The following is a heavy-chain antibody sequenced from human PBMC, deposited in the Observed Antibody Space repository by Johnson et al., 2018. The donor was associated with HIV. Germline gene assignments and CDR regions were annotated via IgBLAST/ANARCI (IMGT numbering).Heavy chain of an antibody. V-gene: IGHV3-NL1*01. J-gene: IGHJ3*02. D-gene: IGHD4-17*01. CDR2: IHSGGTT. Sequence: QMLLVESGGGVVQPGRSLGLPCAASGFIFGTYFMHWVRQAPGKGLEWVSLIHSGGTTFYADSVRGRFTISRDSSKNTLYPQMKSLRVEDTAVYYCARSPETGDRLWRAFDIWGHGTMVTVSS. CDR1: GFIFGTYF. CDR3: ARSPETGDRLWRAFDI.